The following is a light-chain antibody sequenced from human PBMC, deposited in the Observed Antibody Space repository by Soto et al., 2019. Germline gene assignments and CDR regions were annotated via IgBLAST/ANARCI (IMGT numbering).Light chain of an antibody. CDR3: QRHNSYS. Sequence: DIQMTQSPSSLSASVGDRVTITCRASQSMSISMAWYRQKPGPAHEVLLYHSSDLQCGGPARFSGSGCGTETDLTITILHPEDFASDSYQRHNSYSFGQGTKVDIK. J-gene: IGKJ1*01. CDR1: QSMSIS. CDR2: HSS. V-gene: IGKV1-5*01.